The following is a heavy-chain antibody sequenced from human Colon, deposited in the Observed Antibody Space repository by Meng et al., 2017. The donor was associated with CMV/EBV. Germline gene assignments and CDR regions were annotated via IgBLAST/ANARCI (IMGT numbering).Heavy chain of an antibody. J-gene: IGHJ5*02. CDR2: IYHSGTT. D-gene: IGHD5-18*01. Sequence: QVQLRESSPGLVKPSGTLSLICSVSGVSISSDNWWTWVRQPPGKGLEWIEEIYHSGTTNYNPSLKSRVTISVDKSKNQVSLNLSSVTAADTAVYFCAKIPLGYSLSPLVGLDPWGQGTLVTVSS. V-gene: IGHV4-4*02. CDR3: AKIPLGYSLSPLVGLDP. CDR1: GVSISSDNW.